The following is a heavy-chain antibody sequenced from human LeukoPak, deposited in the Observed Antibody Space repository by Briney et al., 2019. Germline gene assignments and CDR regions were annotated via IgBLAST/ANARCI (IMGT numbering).Heavy chain of an antibody. J-gene: IGHJ6*03. Sequence: SETLSLTCTVSGGSISSGGYYWSWIRQHPGTGLEWIGYIYYSGSTYYNPSLKSRVTISVDTSKNQFSLKLSSVTAANTAVYYCARSRYYYDSSGYLRGYYYMDVWGKGTTVTVSS. CDR3: ARSRYYYDSSGYLRGYYYMDV. CDR1: GGSISSGGYY. V-gene: IGHV4-31*03. CDR2: IYYSGST. D-gene: IGHD3-22*01.